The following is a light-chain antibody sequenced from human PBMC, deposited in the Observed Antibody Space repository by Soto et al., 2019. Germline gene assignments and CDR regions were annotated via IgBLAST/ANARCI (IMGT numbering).Light chain of an antibody. Sequence: QSVLTQPASVSGSHRQSITLSCSGTSSDVGGYNYVSWYQQHPGKAPKLMISDVTNRPSGVSNRFSGSKSGNTASLTISGLQAEDEAEYYCSSYTSSTTFVFGTGTKVTVL. J-gene: IGLJ1*01. CDR2: DVT. V-gene: IGLV2-14*03. CDR1: SSDVGGYNY. CDR3: SSYTSSTTFV.